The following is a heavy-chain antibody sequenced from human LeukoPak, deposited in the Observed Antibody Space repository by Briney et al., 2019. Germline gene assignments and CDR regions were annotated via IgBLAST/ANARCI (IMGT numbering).Heavy chain of an antibody. D-gene: IGHD3-10*01. CDR3: ATDQRGSGTYSDY. CDR1: GGSFSGYY. J-gene: IGHJ4*02. CDR2: INHSGST. V-gene: IGHV4-34*01. Sequence: PSETLSLTCAVYGGSFSGYYWSWIRQPPGKGLEWIGEINHSGSTNYNPSLKSRVTISVDTSKNQFSLKLSSVTAADTAVYYCATDQRGSGTYSDYWGQGTLVTVSS.